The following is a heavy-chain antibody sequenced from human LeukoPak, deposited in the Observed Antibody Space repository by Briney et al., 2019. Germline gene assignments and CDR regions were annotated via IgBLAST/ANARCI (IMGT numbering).Heavy chain of an antibody. J-gene: IGHJ4*02. V-gene: IGHV3-7*01. Sequence: PGGSLRLSCAASGFTFGSNWMSWVRQAPGKGLEWVAHINQDGSVRYYVDSVKGRFTISRDNTKTSLYLQMSSLRVDDTAIYYCARDPSTASAWFYFDLWGQGTLVTVSS. CDR3: ARDPSTASAWFYFDL. CDR2: INQDGSVR. CDR1: GFTFGSNW. D-gene: IGHD6-19*01.